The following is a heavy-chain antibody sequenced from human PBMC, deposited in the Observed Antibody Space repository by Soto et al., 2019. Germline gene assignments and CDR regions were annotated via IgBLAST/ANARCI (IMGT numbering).Heavy chain of an antibody. CDR1: GFPFSSYE. V-gene: IGHV3-48*03. J-gene: IGHJ4*02. CDR3: ARDRWLRYSGYDWHFDY. Sequence: GGSLRLSCAASGFPFSSYEMNWVRQAPGKGLEWVAYISSGGGNIYYAESVKGRFTISRDNAKNSVDLQMNSLRAEDTAVYYCARDRWLRYSGYDWHFDYWGQGTLVTVSS. CDR2: ISSGGGNI. D-gene: IGHD5-12*01.